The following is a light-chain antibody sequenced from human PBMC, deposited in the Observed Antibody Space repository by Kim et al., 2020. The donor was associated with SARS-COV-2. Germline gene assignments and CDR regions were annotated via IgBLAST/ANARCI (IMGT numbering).Light chain of an antibody. CDR3: AAWDDSLNGWV. Sequence: GQRVTISCSGTNSNIGSNAVTWYQRLPGTSPRLLIYANNERPSGVPDRFSGSKSGASASLAISGLQSEDEADYDCAAWDDSLNGWVFGGGTQLTVL. V-gene: IGLV1-44*01. J-gene: IGLJ3*02. CDR1: NSNIGSNA. CDR2: ANN.